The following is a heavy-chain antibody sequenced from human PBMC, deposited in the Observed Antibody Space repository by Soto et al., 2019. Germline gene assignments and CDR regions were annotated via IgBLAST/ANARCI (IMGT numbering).Heavy chain of an antibody. J-gene: IGHJ4*02. CDR1: GGSISSSSYH. CDR3: ARRSAVAGDFDY. CDR2: IYHSGST. Sequence: SETLSLTCTVSGGSISSSSYHWGWIRQPPGKGLEWIGEIYHSGSTNYNPSLKSRVTISVDKSKNQFSLKLSSVTAADTAVYYCARRSAVAGDFDYWGQGTLVTVSS. D-gene: IGHD6-19*01. V-gene: IGHV4-39*07.